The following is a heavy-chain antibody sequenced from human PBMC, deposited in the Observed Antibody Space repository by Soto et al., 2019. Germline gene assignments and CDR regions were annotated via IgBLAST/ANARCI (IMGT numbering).Heavy chain of an antibody. V-gene: IGHV4-39*01. CDR3: ARHGGDRNPDFWSGYYVDY. CDR2: IYYSGST. CDR1: GGSISSSSYY. D-gene: IGHD3-3*01. J-gene: IGHJ4*02. Sequence: SETLSLTCTVSGGSISSSSYYWGWIRQPPGKGLEWIGSIYYSGSTYYNPSLKSRVTISVDTSKNQFSLKLSSVTAADTAVYYCARHGGDRNPDFWSGYYVDYWGQGTLVTVS.